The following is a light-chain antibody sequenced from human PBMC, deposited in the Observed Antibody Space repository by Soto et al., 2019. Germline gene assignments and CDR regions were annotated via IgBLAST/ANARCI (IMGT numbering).Light chain of an antibody. CDR3: TSYTTSSTFAV. J-gene: IGLJ3*02. CDR2: DVS. Sequence: QSALTQPASVSGSPGQSITISCTGSSSDVGGYNFVSWYQQHPGKAPKLMIYDVSNRPSGVSNRFSXSKSGXTASXTISGLQAEDEADYYCTSYTTSSTFAVFGGGTKLTVL. CDR1: SSDVGGYNF. V-gene: IGLV2-14*01.